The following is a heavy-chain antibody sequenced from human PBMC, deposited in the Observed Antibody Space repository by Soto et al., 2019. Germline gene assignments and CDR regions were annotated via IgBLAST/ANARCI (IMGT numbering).Heavy chain of an antibody. CDR2: ISYDGSNK. CDR3: AKDPTTAMPWAMGSSGFDY. D-gene: IGHD5-18*01. J-gene: IGHJ4*02. V-gene: IGHV3-30*18. CDR1: GFTFSSYG. Sequence: QVQLVESGGGVVQPGRSLRLSCAASGFTFSSYGMHWVRQAPGKGLVWVAVISYDGSNKYYADSVKGRFTISRDNSKNTLYLQMNSLRAEDTAVYYCAKDPTTAMPWAMGSSGFDYWGQGTLVTVSS.